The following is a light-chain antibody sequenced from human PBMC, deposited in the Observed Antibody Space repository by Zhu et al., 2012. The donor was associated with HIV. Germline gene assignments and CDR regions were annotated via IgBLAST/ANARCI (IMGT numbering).Light chain of an antibody. J-gene: IGKJ4*01. Sequence: IVLTQSPATLSLSPGERATVSCRASGSVRSFLAWYQQKPGQAPRLLIYDTSKRATGIPARFSGSGSGTDFTLTISSLEPEDFALYYCQQRSSWPLTFGGRDPRWRSN. CDR2: DTS. V-gene: IGKV3-11*01. CDR3: QQRSSWPLT. CDR1: GSVRSF.